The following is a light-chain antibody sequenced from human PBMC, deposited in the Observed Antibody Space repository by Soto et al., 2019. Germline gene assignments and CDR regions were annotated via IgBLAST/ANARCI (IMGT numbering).Light chain of an antibody. CDR2: GAS. Sequence: EIVMTQSPDTLSVSPGERATLSCRASQCIINNLAWYQQKPGQAPRHLIYGASIRATGFPARFSGSGSGTEFTLTISSLQSEDFAVYYCQQYNDWPPLTFGGGTKVEIK. V-gene: IGKV3-15*01. J-gene: IGKJ4*01. CDR3: QQYNDWPPLT. CDR1: QCIINN.